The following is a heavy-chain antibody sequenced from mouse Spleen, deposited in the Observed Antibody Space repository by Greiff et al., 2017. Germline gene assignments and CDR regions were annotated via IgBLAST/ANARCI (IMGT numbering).Heavy chain of an antibody. Sequence: QVQLQQSGPELVKPGASVKISCKASGYAFSSSWMNWVKQRPGKGLEWIGRIYPGDGATNYNGKFKGKATLTADKSSSTAYMQLSSLTSEDSAVYFCARWGVGYAMDYWGQGTSVTVSS. CDR3: ARWGVGYAMDY. V-gene: IGHV1-82*01. CDR2: IYPGDGAT. D-gene: IGHD1-1*01. CDR1: GYAFSSSW. J-gene: IGHJ4*01.